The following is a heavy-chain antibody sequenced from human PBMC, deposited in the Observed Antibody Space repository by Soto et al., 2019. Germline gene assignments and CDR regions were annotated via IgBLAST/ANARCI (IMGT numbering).Heavy chain of an antibody. V-gene: IGHV3-74*01. CDR2: INRDGTYR. Sequence: PGGSLRLSCAASGFMFNNYWMHWVRQFPGKGLVWVSRINRDGTYRSYAHFAEGRFTISRDNAKNMVYLQMNSLRAEDTVVYFVAKVDSSGRIYDFWGRGTLVTVSS. CDR3: AKVDSSGRIYDF. CDR1: GFMFNNYW. D-gene: IGHD3-22*01. J-gene: IGHJ4*02.